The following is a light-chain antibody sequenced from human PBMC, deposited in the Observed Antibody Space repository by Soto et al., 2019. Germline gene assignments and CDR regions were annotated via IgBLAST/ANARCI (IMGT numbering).Light chain of an antibody. V-gene: IGLV3-25*02. J-gene: IGLJ1*01. Sequence: SDDRTQTPSVSVSPGQTARITCSGDELSKQYVYWYQQKPGQAPVLVIYKDTERASGIPERFSASSSGTTVTLTISGVRAEDEADYYCQSSDDTGNYYLFGTGTKVTVL. CDR2: KDT. CDR1: ELSKQY. CDR3: QSSDDTGNYYL.